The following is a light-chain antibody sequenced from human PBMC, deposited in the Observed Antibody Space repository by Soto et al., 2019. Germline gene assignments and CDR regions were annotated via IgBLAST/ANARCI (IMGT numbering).Light chain of an antibody. V-gene: IGKV3-20*01. CDR1: QSVRTND. CDR3: QQYFTSRT. J-gene: IGKJ1*01. Sequence: ENVLTQSPGALSLSPGERATLSCRASQSVRTNDLAWYQQKPGQAPRLLVYGASNRVPGIPDRFSGSGSGTDFTLTISRLEPEDFAVYYCQQYFTSRTFGQGTKVEIK. CDR2: GAS.